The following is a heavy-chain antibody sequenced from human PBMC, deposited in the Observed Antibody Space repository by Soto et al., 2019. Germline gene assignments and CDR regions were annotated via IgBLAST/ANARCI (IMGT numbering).Heavy chain of an antibody. J-gene: IGHJ5*02. V-gene: IGHV1-46*01. D-gene: IGHD2-15*01. CDR2: INPSDGNT. CDR3: ARGGVAYCSGRSCPHNWFGP. CDR1: GYTFTSYY. Sequence: ASVKVSCKASGYTFTSYYMHWVRQAPGQGLEWMGRINPSDGNTNYAQKFQGRVTMTRDTSTSTAYMELRSLTSDDTAVYHCARGGVAYCSGRSCPHNWFGPWGQGTLVTVSS.